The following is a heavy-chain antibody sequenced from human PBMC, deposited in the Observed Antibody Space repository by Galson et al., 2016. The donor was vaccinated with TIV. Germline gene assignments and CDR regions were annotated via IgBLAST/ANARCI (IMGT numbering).Heavy chain of an antibody. D-gene: IGHD6-19*01. CDR2: INPTSGVT. J-gene: IGHJ4*02. Sequence: SVKVSCKASGYTLTAYYMHWVRQAPGQGLEWMGWINPTSGVTNSAQKFQGRVTMTRDTSIRTAYMELSSLRSGDTAVYYCGVSYSSGWLVDNWGQGTLVTVPS. CDR1: GYTLTAYY. V-gene: IGHV1-2*02. CDR3: GVSYSSGWLVDN.